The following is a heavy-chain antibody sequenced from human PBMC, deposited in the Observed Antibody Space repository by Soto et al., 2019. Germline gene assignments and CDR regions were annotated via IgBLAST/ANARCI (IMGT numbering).Heavy chain of an antibody. CDR2: TYYSSTWHN. Sequence: SQTLSVTCTVSGDSVSSNSASWNWIRQSPSRGFEWLGRTYYSSTWHNEYAGSVTGRIAINPDTSKNQFSLHLNSVTPEDTAVYSCARVTHGAHWFDPWGQGTLVTVSS. CDR1: GDSVSSNSAS. J-gene: IGHJ5*02. D-gene: IGHD2-8*01. V-gene: IGHV6-1*01. CDR3: ARVTHGAHWFDP.